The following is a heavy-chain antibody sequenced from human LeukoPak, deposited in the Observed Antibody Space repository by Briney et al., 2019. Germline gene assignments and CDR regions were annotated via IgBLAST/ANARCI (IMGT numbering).Heavy chain of an antibody. J-gene: IGHJ4*02. CDR1: GFIFSSYA. Sequence: GGSLRLSCAASGFIFSSYAMHWVRQAPGKGLEYVSAISSNGGSTYYANSVKGRFTISRDNSKNTLYLQMGSLRAEDMAVYYCARGGIAVAADLGEGTLVTDSS. D-gene: IGHD6-19*01. CDR2: ISSNGGST. CDR3: ARGGIAVAAD. V-gene: IGHV3-64*01.